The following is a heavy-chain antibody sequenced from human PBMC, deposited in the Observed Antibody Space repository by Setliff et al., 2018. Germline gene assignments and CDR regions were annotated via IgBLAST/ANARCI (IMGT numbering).Heavy chain of an antibody. Sequence: SETLSLTCAVSGGSISSGDASWSWVRQPPGKGLEWIGYIYHSGSTYYNPSLKSRVTISVDRSKNQFSLKLSSVTAADTAVYYCARVLSYYYDSSGYSGWFDPWGQGTLVTVSS. CDR1: GGSISSGDAS. CDR3: ARVLSYYYDSSGYSGWFDP. V-gene: IGHV4-30-2*01. CDR2: IYHSGST. J-gene: IGHJ5*02. D-gene: IGHD3-22*01.